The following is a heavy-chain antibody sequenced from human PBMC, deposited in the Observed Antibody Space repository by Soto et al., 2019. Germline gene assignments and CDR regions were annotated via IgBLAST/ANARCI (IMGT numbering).Heavy chain of an antibody. CDR1: GGTLRGYD. D-gene: IGHD2-15*01. CDR2: INHSGST. Sequence: SXTLSLRCAVEGGTLRGYDGSWIRQPPGKGLEWIGEINHSGSTYYNPSLESRVTISVDTSKNQFSLKLSSVTAADTAVYYCARASVVVAALNWFDPWRQGTLVIVSS. J-gene: IGHJ5*02. CDR3: ARASVVVAALNWFDP. V-gene: IGHV4-34*09.